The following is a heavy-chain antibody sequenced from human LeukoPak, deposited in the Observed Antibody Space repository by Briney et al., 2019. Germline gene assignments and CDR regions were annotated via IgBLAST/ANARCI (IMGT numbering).Heavy chain of an antibody. CDR1: GFTFSSYA. V-gene: IGHV3-23*01. CDR2: ISGSGGST. Sequence: QPGGSLRLSCAASGFTFSSYAMSWVRQAPGKGLEWVSAISGSGGSTYYADSVKGRFTISRDNSKNTLYLQTNSLRAEDTAVYYCAKDGLRFLEWLAPYYYYYMDVWGKGTTVTVSS. J-gene: IGHJ6*03. CDR3: AKDGLRFLEWLAPYYYYYMDV. D-gene: IGHD3-3*01.